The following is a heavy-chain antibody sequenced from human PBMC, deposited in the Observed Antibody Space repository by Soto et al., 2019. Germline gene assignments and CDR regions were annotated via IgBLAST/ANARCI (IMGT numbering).Heavy chain of an antibody. CDR1: GFTFSSYA. J-gene: IGHJ4*02. CDR3: AKTRYSSSWRFDY. CDR2: ISGSGGST. Sequence: EVQLLEFGGGLVQPGGSLRLSCAASGFTFSSYAMSWVRQAPGKGLEWVSAISGSGGSTYYADSVKGRFTISRDNSKNTLYLQMNSLRAEDTAVYYCAKTRYSSSWRFDYWGQGTLVTVSS. D-gene: IGHD6-13*01. V-gene: IGHV3-23*01.